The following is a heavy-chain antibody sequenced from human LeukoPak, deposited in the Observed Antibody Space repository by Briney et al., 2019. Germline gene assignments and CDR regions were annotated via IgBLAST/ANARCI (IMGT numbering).Heavy chain of an antibody. J-gene: IGHJ4*02. CDR2: IYYSGST. Sequence: PSETLSLTCAVYGGSFSGYYWSWIRQPPGKGLEWIGYIYYSGSTYYNPSLKSRVTTSVDTSKNQFSLKLSSVTAADTAVYYCARGRFLEWLLLNWGQGTLVTVSS. V-gene: IGHV4-30-4*08. CDR1: GGSFSGYY. CDR3: ARGRFLEWLLLN. D-gene: IGHD3-3*01.